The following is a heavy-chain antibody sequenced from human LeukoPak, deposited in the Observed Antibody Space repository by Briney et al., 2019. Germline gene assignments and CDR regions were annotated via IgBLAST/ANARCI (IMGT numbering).Heavy chain of an antibody. J-gene: IGHJ5*02. Sequence: PGGSLRLSCAASGFTFSSYAMSWVRQAPGKGLEWVSAISGSGGSTYYADSVKGRFTISRDNSKNTLYLQMNSLRAEDTAVYYCASKGNDFWSGYPNWFDPWGQGTLATVSS. CDR1: GFTFSSYA. V-gene: IGHV3-23*01. CDR2: ISGSGGST. CDR3: ASKGNDFWSGYPNWFDP. D-gene: IGHD3-3*01.